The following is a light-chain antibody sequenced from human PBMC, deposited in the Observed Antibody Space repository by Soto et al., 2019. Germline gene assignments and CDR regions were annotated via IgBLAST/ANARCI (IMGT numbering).Light chain of an antibody. CDR3: QQYGSSSWT. J-gene: IGKJ1*01. CDR1: QRISSSY. Sequence: EIVLTQSPGTLSLSPGKRATLSCRASQRISSSYLAWYQQRPGQAPRLLIYGASSRATGIPDRFSGSGSGTEFTLTISRLEPEDFAVYYCQQYGSSSWTFGQGTKVDI. CDR2: GAS. V-gene: IGKV3-20*01.